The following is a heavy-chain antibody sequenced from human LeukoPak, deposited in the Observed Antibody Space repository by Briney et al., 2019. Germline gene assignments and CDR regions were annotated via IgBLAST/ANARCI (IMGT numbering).Heavy chain of an antibody. CDR1: GFTYSSYW. CDR2: IKQDGSDK. J-gene: IGHJ4*02. D-gene: IGHD2-15*01. V-gene: IGHV3-7*01. CDR3: LTSTRSHRFDY. Sequence: GGSLRLSCAASGFTYSSYWMCWVRQAPGKGLEWVAIIKQDGSDKYYVDSVEGRFIISRDNAKNSLYLQMNSLRAEDTAVYYCLTSTRSHRFDYWGQGTLVTVSS.